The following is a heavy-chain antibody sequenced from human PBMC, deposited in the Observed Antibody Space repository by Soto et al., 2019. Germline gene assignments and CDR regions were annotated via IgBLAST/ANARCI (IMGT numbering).Heavy chain of an antibody. CDR3: TTDKTYYDVWSGYYYYYGMDV. CDR2: IKSKTDGGTT. CDR1: GFTFSNAW. D-gene: IGHD3-3*01. V-gene: IGHV3-15*07. Sequence: GSLRLSCAASGFTFSNAWMNWVRQAPGKGLEWVGRIKSKTDGGTTDYAAPVKGRFTISRDDSKNTLYLQMNSLKTEDTAVYYCTTDKTYYDVWSGYYYYYGMDVWGQGTTVTVSS. J-gene: IGHJ6*02.